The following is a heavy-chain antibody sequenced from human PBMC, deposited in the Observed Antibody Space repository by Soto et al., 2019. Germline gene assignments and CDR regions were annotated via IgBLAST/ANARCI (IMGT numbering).Heavy chain of an antibody. CDR3: VRGRYGSEIH. CDR1: GFTVSSNY. CDR2: LYSGGAT. Sequence: PGGSLRLSCAASGFTVSSNYMSWVRQAPGKGLEWVSLLYSGGATHYAASVKGRFTISSHSSQNTLFLQMNSLRTEDTATYYCVRGRYGSEIHWGQGTKVTVSS. D-gene: IGHD3-10*01. V-gene: IGHV3-53*04. J-gene: IGHJ4*02.